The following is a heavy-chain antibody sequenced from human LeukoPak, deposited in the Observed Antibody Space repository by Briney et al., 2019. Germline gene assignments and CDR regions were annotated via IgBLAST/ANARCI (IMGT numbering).Heavy chain of an antibody. CDR2: IIPIFGTA. J-gene: IGHJ4*02. CDR1: GGTFSSYA. D-gene: IGHD5-12*01. Sequence: ASVKVSCKASGGTFSSYAISWVRQAPGQGLEWMGGIIPIFGTANYAQKFQGRVTITADESTSTAYMELSSLRSEDTAVYYCATVWGFAGYSGYVLDYWGQGTLVTVSS. CDR3: ATVWGFAGYSGYVLDY. V-gene: IGHV1-69*01.